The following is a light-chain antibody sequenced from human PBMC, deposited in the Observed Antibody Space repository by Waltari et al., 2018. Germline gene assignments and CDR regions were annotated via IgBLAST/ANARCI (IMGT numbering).Light chain of an antibody. J-gene: IGLJ2*01. CDR1: ALPKQY. Sequence: SYDLTQPPSVSVSPGQTARITCSGDALPKQYGYWYQQKSGQAPVLMIFKDKERPSGITCRFSGSSSGKTVTLTISGVQAEDEADYYCQSVDSSATYVIFGGGTKLTVL. CDR2: KDK. V-gene: IGLV3-25*03. CDR3: QSVDSSATYVI.